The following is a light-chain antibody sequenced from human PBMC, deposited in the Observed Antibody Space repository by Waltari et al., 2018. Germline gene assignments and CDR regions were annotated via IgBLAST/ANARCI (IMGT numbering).Light chain of an antibody. CDR2: EVT. CDR3: SSYTTSSTVI. CDR1: SSDIGCYNF. Sequence: QSVLIQPPSVSGSPGQSVAIYCTGTSSDIGCYNFVSWYQQFPGTATKLLIYEVTNRPSGVPDRFSGSKSGYTASLAISGLQPEDEADYYCSSYTTSSTVIFGGGTKLTVL. V-gene: IGLV2-18*02. J-gene: IGLJ2*01.